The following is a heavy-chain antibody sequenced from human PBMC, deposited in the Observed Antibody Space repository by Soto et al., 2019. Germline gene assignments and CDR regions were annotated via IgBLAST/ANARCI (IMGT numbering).Heavy chain of an antibody. Sequence: ASVKVSCKASGGTFSSYTISWVRQAPGQGLEWMGRIIPILGIANYAQKFQGRVTMTRNTSISTAYMELSSLRSEDTAVYYCARGITIWGQGTMVTVSS. V-gene: IGHV1-69*02. CDR2: IIPILGIA. CDR1: GGTFSSYT. J-gene: IGHJ3*02. CDR3: ARGITI. D-gene: IGHD1-20*01.